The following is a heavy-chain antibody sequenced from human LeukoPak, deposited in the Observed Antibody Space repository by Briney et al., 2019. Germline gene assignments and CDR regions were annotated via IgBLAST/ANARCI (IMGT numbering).Heavy chain of an antibody. D-gene: IGHD3-10*01. CDR3: ARGFNRGFDP. J-gene: IGHJ5*02. CDR2: IYSGGTT. V-gene: IGHV3-53*01. Sequence: GGSLRLSCAAPGFTVNSNYWSWVRQAPGKGLERVSVIYSGGTTYYADSVKGRFTFSRDNSKNMLHLQMNSLRAEDTAVYYCARGFNRGFDPWGQGTLVIVSS. CDR1: GFTVNSNY.